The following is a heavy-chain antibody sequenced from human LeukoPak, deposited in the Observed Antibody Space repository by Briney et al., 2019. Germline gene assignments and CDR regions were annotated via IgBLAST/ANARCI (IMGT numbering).Heavy chain of an antibody. D-gene: IGHD6-13*01. V-gene: IGHV3-30*04. CDR2: ISYDGSNK. J-gene: IGHJ4*02. CDR1: GFNFNTYA. CDR3: ARDHGIAAASFDY. Sequence: PGGSLRLSCAASGFNFNTYAMKWVRQAPGKGLEWVAVISYDGSNKYYADSVKGRFTISRDNSKNTLYLQMNSLRAEDTAVYYCARDHGIAAASFDYWGQGTLVTVSS.